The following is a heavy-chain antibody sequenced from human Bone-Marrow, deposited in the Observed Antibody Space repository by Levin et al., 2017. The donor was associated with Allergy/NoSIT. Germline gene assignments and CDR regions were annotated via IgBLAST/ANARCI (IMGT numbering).Heavy chain of an antibody. CDR1: GFTFSSYS. D-gene: IGHD5-12*01. J-gene: IGHJ6*02. V-gene: IGHV3-21*01. CDR2: ISSSSSYI. CDR3: ARDRGGSRRPSYYYYGMDV. Sequence: PGGSLRLSCAASGFTFSSYSMNWVRQAPGKGLEWVSSISSSSSYIYYADSVKGRFTISRDNAKNSLYLQMNSLRAEDTAVYYCARDRGGSRRPSYYYYGMDVWGQGTTVTVSS.